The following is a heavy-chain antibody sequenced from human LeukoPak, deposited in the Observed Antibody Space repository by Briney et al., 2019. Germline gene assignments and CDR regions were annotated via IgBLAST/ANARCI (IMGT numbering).Heavy chain of an antibody. D-gene: IGHD5-24*01. CDR3: ARDNSLRDTAWWFDP. J-gene: IGHJ5*02. V-gene: IGHV1-46*01. Sequence: ASVKVSCRASGYTFTNNFMHWVRQAPGQGLEWIGIINPSGDNTWYAQKFQGRVTMTRDMATSTDYLEVSSLRSEDTAVYYCARDNSLRDTAWWFDPWGQGTLVTVFS. CDR1: GYTFTNNF. CDR2: INPSGDNT.